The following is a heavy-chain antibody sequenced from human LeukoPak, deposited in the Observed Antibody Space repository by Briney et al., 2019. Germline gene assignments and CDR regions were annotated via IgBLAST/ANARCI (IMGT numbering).Heavy chain of an antibody. CDR1: GYSISSGFF. CDR2: IYESGTT. Sequence: PSETLPLTCTVSGYSISSGFFWGWIRQPPGKGLEWIGSIYESGTTYYNPSLKSRVTISIDTSKNQFSLKVRSATAADTAVYYCARQAEHYDYVRGSYAYPFDYWGQGTLVSVSS. D-gene: IGHD3-16*01. CDR3: ARQAEHYDYVRGSYAYPFDY. V-gene: IGHV4-38-2*02. J-gene: IGHJ4*02.